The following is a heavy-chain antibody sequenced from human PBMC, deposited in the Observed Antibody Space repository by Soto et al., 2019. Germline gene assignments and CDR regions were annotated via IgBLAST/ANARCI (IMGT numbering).Heavy chain of an antibody. D-gene: IGHD5-12*01. J-gene: IGHJ4*02. CDR1: GFTVSIYV. V-gene: IGHV3-23*01. CDR2: VSTVGWST. CDR3: AKKAGYSGYDPFDS. Sequence: PAAALRLSCAASGFTVSIYVMGWVRQAPGKGLEWVSAVSTVGWSTFYAGSGKGRFAISRDNSKNTLYLQMNSLRAEDTAVYYCAKKAGYSGYDPFDSWGQGTLVTVSS.